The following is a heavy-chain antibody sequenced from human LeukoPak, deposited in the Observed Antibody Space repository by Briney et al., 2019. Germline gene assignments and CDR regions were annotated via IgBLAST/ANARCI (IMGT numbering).Heavy chain of an antibody. CDR3: ARAGIVVVPAVYDY. Sequence: GGSLRLSCAASGFSFSNYAMSWVRQAPGKGVGWGSGIIAGGGSTFYADSVKGRFTISRDNSKNTLYLQMHSLRAEDTAVYYCARAGIVVVPAVYDYWGQGTLVTVSS. CDR1: GFSFSNYA. J-gene: IGHJ4*02. V-gene: IGHV3-23*01. CDR2: IIAGGGST. D-gene: IGHD2-2*01.